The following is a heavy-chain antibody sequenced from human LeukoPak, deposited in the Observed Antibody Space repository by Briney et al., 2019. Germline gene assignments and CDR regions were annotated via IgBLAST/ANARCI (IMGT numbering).Heavy chain of an antibody. CDR2: ISAYNGNT. D-gene: IGHD3-9*01. CDR3: ASSEAYYDILTGYPFDY. V-gene: IGHV1-18*01. CDR1: GYTFTSYG. J-gene: IGHJ4*02. Sequence: GASVKVSCKASGYTFTSYGVSWVRQAPGQGLEWMGWISAYNGNTNYAQKLQGRVTTTTDTSTSTAYMELRSLRSDDTAVYYCASSEAYYDILTGYPFDYWGQGTLVTVSS.